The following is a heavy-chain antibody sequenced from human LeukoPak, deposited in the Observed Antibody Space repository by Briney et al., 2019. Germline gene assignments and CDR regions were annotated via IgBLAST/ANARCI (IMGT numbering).Heavy chain of an antibody. J-gene: IGHJ6*03. V-gene: IGHV3-33*06. CDR1: GFTFSSYS. D-gene: IGHD3-16*01. Sequence: PGGSLRLSCAASGFTFSSYSMHWVRQAPGKGLEWVAVIWYDGSNKYYADSVKGRFTISRDNSKNTLYLQMNGLRAEDTAVYYCAKDTDAYGGDMDVWGKGTTVTVSS. CDR2: IWYDGSNK. CDR3: AKDTDAYGGDMDV.